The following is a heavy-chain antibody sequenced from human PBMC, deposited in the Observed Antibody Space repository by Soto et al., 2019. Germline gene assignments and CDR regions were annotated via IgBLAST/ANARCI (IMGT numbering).Heavy chain of an antibody. CDR2: IYWDDDK. J-gene: IGHJ4*02. D-gene: IGHD3-22*01. CDR3: AHCNYYDSSGYYYAY. V-gene: IGHV2-5*02. Sequence: QITLKESGPTLVKPTQTLTLTCTFSGFSLSTSGVGVGWIRQPPGKALEWLALIYWDDDKRYSPSLKSRLTITKDTSKNQVVLTMTNIDPVDTATYYCAHCNYYDSSGYYYAYWGQGTLVTVSS. CDR1: GFSLSTSGVG.